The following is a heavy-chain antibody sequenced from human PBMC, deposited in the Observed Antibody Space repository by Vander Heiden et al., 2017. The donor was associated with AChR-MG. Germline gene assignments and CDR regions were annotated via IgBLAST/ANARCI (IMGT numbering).Heavy chain of an antibody. CDR2: ISSSSSYI. V-gene: IGHV3-21*01. J-gene: IGHJ3*02. D-gene: IGHD6-19*01. CDR1: GFTFSIYS. Sequence: EVQLVESGGGLVKPGGSLRLSCAASGFTFSIYSMNWVRQAPGKGLEWVSSISSSSSYIYYADSVKGRFTISRDNAKNSLYLQMNSLRAEDTAVHYCARERGYSSGWTDAFDIWGQGTMVTVSS. CDR3: ARERGYSSGWTDAFDI.